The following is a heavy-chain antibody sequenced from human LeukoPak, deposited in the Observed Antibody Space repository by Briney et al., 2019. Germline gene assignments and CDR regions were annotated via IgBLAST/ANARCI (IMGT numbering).Heavy chain of an antibody. Sequence: PSETLSLTCAVSGGSISSSNWWSWVRQPPGKGLEWIGEIYHSGSTNYNPSLKSRVTISVDTSKNQFSLKLSSVTAADTAVYYCAREGPLHYYDSSGYYYWGQGTLVTVSS. CDR2: IYHSGST. D-gene: IGHD3-22*01. J-gene: IGHJ4*02. V-gene: IGHV4-4*02. CDR1: GGSISSSNW. CDR3: AREGPLHYYDSSGYYY.